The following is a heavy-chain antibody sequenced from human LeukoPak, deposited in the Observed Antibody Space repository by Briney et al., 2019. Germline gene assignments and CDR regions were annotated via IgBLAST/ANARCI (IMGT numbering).Heavy chain of an antibody. CDR2: ISSSSSYT. CDR1: GFTFSDYY. D-gene: IGHD3-10*01. CDR3: ARGEREVHGSGTHY. V-gene: IGHV3-11*06. Sequence: GGSLRLSCAASGFTFSDYYMSWIRQAPGKGLEWVPYISSSSSYTNYADSVKGRFTISRDNAKNSLCLQMNSLRAEDTAVYYCARGEREVHGSGTHYWGQGTLVAVSS. J-gene: IGHJ4*02.